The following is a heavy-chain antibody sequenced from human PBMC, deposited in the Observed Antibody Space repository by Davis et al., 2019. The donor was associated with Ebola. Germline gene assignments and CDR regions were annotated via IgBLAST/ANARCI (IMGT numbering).Heavy chain of an antibody. V-gene: IGHV3-74*01. D-gene: IGHD6-6*01. J-gene: IGHJ4*02. CDR1: GFAFSGYW. CDR2: INSDGSST. CDR3: ARGRLDYFDY. Sequence: GESLKISCAASGFAFSGYWMHWVRQAPGKGLVWVSRINSDGSSTNYADSVKGRFTISRDNAKNTLYLQMNSLRAEDTAVYYCARGRLDYFDYWGQGTLVTVSS.